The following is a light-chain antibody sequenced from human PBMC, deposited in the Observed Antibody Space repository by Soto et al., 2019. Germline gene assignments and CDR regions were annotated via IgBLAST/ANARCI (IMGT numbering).Light chain of an antibody. J-gene: IGKJ4*01. CDR1: LPISNY. CDR3: QVSTCPPLT. CDR2: AAS. Sequence: PTSLSASVGDRVTMSCRASLPISNYLAWYQQNPGKIPNLLIYAASTLQAGVPSRFSGSGSGTDFTLTISSLQAEDGAPYYCQVSTCPPLTFGGGTKVDIK. V-gene: IGKV1-27*01.